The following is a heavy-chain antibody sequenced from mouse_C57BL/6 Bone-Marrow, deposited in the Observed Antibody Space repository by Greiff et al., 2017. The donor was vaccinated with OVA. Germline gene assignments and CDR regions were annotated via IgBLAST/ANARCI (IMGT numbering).Heavy chain of an antibody. J-gene: IGHJ2*01. CDR1: GFNIKDDY. CDR3: TTVPLQPYLDD. CDR2: IDPENGDT. Sequence: EVQLQQSGAELVRPGASVKLSCTASGFNIKDDYMHWVKQRPEQGLEWIGWIDPENGDTEYASKFQGTATITADTSSNTAYLQLSSLTSEDTAVYYCTTVPLQPYLDDWGQGTTLTVSS. D-gene: IGHD5-1*01. V-gene: IGHV14-4*01.